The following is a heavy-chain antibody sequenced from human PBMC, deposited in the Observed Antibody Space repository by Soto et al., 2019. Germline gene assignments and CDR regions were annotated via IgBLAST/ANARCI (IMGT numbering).Heavy chain of an antibody. J-gene: IGHJ3*02. CDR3: VRDRGYPDSFDI. CDR1: GFNFGTFW. CDR2: INMDGSTL. Sequence: EAQLVESGGGLVQPGGSLRLSCAASGFNFGTFWMHWVRQAPGKGLVWVSHINMDGSTLVYADSVKGRFTISRDNAKNTLYLQMSSLRVEDTAVYFCVRDRGYPDSFDIWGQGTVVTVSS. D-gene: IGHD3-10*01. V-gene: IGHV3-74*01.